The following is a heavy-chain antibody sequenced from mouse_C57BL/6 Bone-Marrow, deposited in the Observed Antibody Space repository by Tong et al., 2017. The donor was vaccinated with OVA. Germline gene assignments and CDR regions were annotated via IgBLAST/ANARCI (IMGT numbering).Heavy chain of an antibody. J-gene: IGHJ4*01. D-gene: IGHD2-14*01. CDR2: IDPYYGGT. CDR1: GFNIKDYY. V-gene: IGHV14-1*01. CDR3: ARGNYRYDVGYAMDY. Sequence: EVQLQESGAELVRSGASVKLSCTASGFNIKDYYMHWVKQRPEQGLEWIGNIDPYYGGTSYNQKFKGKATLTVDKSSSTAYMQLKSLTSEDSAVYYCARGNYRYDVGYAMDYWGQGTSVTVSS.